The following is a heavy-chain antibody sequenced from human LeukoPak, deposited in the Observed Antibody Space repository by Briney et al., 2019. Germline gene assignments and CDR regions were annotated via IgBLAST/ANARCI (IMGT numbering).Heavy chain of an antibody. Sequence: PGGSLRLSCAASGFTVSTNYMSWVRPAPGKGLAWVSSVYSGGSTSYADSVKGRFTISRDISKNTLFLQMSSLRAEDTAVYYCARSPRIYDSSGYYLVEYFDLWGRGTLVTVSS. D-gene: IGHD3-22*01. V-gene: IGHV3-53*01. CDR1: GFTVSTNY. CDR2: VYSGGST. J-gene: IGHJ2*01. CDR3: ARSPRIYDSSGYYLVEYFDL.